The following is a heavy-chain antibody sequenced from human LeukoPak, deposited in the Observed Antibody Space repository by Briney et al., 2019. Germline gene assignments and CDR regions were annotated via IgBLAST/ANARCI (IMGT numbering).Heavy chain of an antibody. CDR3: AREGGSALDY. J-gene: IGHJ4*02. D-gene: IGHD1-26*01. Sequence: ASETLSLTCTVSGGSISSYYWSWIRQPPGKGLEWIGYIYYSGSTNYTPSLKSRVTISVDTSKNQFSLKLSSVTAADTAVYYCAREGGSALDYWGQGTLVTVSS. V-gene: IGHV4-59*01. CDR1: GGSISSYY. CDR2: IYYSGST.